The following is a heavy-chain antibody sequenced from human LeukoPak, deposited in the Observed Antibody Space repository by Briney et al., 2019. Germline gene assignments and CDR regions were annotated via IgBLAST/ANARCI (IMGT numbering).Heavy chain of an antibody. CDR3: AKDGAAATTADY. D-gene: IGHD6-13*01. Sequence: GRSLRLSWAASGFTFSSYGMHWVRQAPGKGLEWVAVISYDGSNKYYADSVKGRFTISRDNSKNTLYLQMNSLRAEDTAVYYCAKDGAAATTADYWGQGALVTVSS. CDR1: GFTFSSYG. CDR2: ISYDGSNK. J-gene: IGHJ4*02. V-gene: IGHV3-30*18.